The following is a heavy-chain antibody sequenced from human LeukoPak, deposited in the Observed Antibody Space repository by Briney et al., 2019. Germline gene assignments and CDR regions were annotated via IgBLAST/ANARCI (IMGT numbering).Heavy chain of an antibody. Sequence: GSLRLSCAASGFIFDDYGMSWVRQGPGKGLEWVSGINWSGGSTGYADSVKGRFTISRDSAKNSLYLQMNSLRVEDTALYYCARNYGGYDGTDYWGQGTLVTVSS. D-gene: IGHD5-12*01. V-gene: IGHV3-20*04. CDR1: GFIFDDYG. CDR3: ARNYGGYDGTDY. CDR2: INWSGGST. J-gene: IGHJ4*02.